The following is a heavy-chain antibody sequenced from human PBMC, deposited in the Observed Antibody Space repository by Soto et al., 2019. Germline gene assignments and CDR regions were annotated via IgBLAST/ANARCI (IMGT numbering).Heavy chain of an antibody. CDR2: IVPIYRTA. Sequence: QVQLVQSGAEVKKRGSSVKVSCKASGGTFSSYRINWVRQAPGQGLEWVGGIVPIYRTADYAQKFQGRVTITADESARTSYMELRSLKSQDTAVYYCVRDSGAKLSSSWGQGTLVTVSS. J-gene: IGHJ4*02. CDR3: VRDSGAKLSSS. V-gene: IGHV1-69*01. D-gene: IGHD6-13*01. CDR1: GGTFSSYR.